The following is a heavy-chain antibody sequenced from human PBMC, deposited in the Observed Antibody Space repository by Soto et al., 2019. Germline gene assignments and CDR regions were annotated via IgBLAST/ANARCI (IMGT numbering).Heavy chain of an antibody. J-gene: IGHJ4*02. CDR3: ASEVVYAYYDSSGYYQNFDY. CDR2: IYYSGST. CDR1: GGSISSGGYY. Sequence: PSETLSLTCTVSGGSISSGGYYWSWIRQHPGKGLEWIGYIYYSGSTYYNPSLKSRVTISVDTSKNQFSLKLSSVTAADTAVYYCASEVVYAYYDSSGYYQNFDYWGQGTLVTVSS. D-gene: IGHD3-22*01. V-gene: IGHV4-31*03.